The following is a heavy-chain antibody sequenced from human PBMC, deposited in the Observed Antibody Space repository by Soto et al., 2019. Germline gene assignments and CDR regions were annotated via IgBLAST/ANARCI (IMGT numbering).Heavy chain of an antibody. D-gene: IGHD2-15*01. CDR2: ISSSSSYI. V-gene: IGHV3-21*01. J-gene: IGHJ5*02. CDR1: GFTFSSYS. CDR3: AREVVVVVDATLSPNWLDP. Sequence: GSLRLSCAASGFTFSSYSMNWVRQAPGKGLEWVSSISSSSSYIYYADSVKGRFTISRDNAKNSLYLQMNSLRAEDTAVYYCAREVVVVVDATLSPNWLDPWGQGTLVTVSS.